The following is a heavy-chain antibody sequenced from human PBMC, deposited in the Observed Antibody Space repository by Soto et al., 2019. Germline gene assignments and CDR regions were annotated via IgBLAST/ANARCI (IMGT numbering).Heavy chain of an antibody. CDR3: ATAVSRVRATFGP. Sequence: ASVKVSCKVSGYTLTELSMHWVRQAPGKGLEWMAAFDREDGETIYAQKFQGRVTMTEDTSTDTAYMEVSGLRYEDTALYYCATAVSRVRATFGPWGQGTLVTVSS. CDR1: GYTLTELS. J-gene: IGHJ5*02. CDR2: FDREDGET. D-gene: IGHD1-26*01. V-gene: IGHV1-24*01.